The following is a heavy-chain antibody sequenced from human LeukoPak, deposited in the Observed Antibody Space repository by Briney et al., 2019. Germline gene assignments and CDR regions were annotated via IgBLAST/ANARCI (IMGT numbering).Heavy chain of an antibody. CDR1: GGSISSSSYY. J-gene: IGHJ4*02. V-gene: IGHV4-39*01. CDR3: ARHGAYSSSWCRPYGDPNYFDY. CDR2: IYYSGSI. Sequence: SSETLSLTCSVSGGSISSSSYYWDWIRQPPGKGLEWIGSIYYSGSIYYNPSLKSRVTISVDTSKNQFSLKLSSVTAADTAVYYCARHGAYSSSWCRPYGDPNYFDYWGQGTLVTVSS. D-gene: IGHD6-13*01.